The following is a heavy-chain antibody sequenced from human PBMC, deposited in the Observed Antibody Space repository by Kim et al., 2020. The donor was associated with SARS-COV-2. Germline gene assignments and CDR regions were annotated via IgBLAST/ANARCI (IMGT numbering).Heavy chain of an antibody. CDR1: NGSISSYY. CDR2: IFYSGIT. J-gene: IGHJ3*01. D-gene: IGHD3-10*01. CDR3: ARTTDPTFYGSGDFRRPRSFDV. Sequence: SETLSLTCSVSNGSISSYYWSWIRQSPAKGLEWIGFIFYSGITNYNPSLKSRLTMSVDTSQNQFSLKLSSVTTADTAIYFCARTTDPTFYGSGDFRRPRSFDVWGLGTMVTVSS. V-gene: IGHV4-59*01.